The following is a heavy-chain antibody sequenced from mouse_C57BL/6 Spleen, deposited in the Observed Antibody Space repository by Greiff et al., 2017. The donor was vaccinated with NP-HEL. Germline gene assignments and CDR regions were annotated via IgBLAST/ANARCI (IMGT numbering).Heavy chain of an antibody. Sequence: VPLPHPGASLVRPVTSVPLSFKASVYTFPSYWLPWVKQRPGHGLEWIGVIDPSDSYTNYNQKFKGKATLTVDTSSSTACMQLSSLTSEDSAVYYCTRWDDGYYVGFAYWGQGTLVTVSA. V-gene: IGHV1-59*01. CDR1: VYTFPSYW. D-gene: IGHD2-3*01. J-gene: IGHJ3*01. CDR3: TRWDDGYYVGFAY. CDR2: IDPSDSYT.